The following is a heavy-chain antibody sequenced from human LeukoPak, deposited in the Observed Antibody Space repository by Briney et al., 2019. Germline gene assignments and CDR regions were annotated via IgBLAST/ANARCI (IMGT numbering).Heavy chain of an antibody. V-gene: IGHV3-7*01. D-gene: IGHD4-17*01. CDR3: ARDTLLYADSPDAFDM. CDR2: MNEYGSEI. CDR1: GFTFSSYE. Sequence: GGSLRLSCAASGFTFSSYEMNWVRQAPGKGLEWVAKMNEYGSEIFYVDSVKGRFTISRDNGKNSLYLQMNSLRDEDTAVYYCARDTLLYADSPDAFDMWGQGTMVTVSS. J-gene: IGHJ3*02.